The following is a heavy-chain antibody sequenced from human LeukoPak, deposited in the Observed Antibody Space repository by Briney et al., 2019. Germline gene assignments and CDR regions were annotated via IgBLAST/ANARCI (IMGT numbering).Heavy chain of an antibody. Sequence: SETLSLTCTVSGGSFSSGDYYWSWIRQPPGKGLEWTGYMYYSGSTYYNPSLKSRVTISIDTSKNQFSLKLSSVTAAVTAVYYCARPYYYDSRIDPWGQRTLVTVSS. V-gene: IGHV4-30-4*01. D-gene: IGHD3-22*01. CDR1: GGSFSSGDYY. J-gene: IGHJ5*02. CDR2: MYYSGST. CDR3: ARPYYYDSRIDP.